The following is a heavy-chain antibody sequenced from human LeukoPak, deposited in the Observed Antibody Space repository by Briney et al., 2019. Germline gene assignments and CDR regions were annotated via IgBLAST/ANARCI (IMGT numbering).Heavy chain of an antibody. D-gene: IGHD6-13*01. J-gene: IGHJ4*02. CDR3: ASGIAAAGTDY. Sequence: SETLSLTCAVSGGSISSGGYSWSWIRQPPGKGLEWIGYIYHSGSTYCNPSLKSRVTISVDRFKNQFSLKLSSVTAADTAVYYCASGIAAAGTDYWGQGTLVTVSS. CDR1: GGSISSGGYS. V-gene: IGHV4-30-2*01. CDR2: IYHSGST.